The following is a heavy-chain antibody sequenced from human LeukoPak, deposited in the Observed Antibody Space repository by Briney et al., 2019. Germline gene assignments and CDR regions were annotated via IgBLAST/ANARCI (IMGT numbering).Heavy chain of an antibody. V-gene: IGHV1-18*01. CDR3: ARVIVGAYYFDY. CDR2: ISAYNGNT. D-gene: IGHD1-26*01. CDR1: GYTFTSYG. J-gene: IGHJ4*02. Sequence: ASVKVSCKASGYTFTSYGISWVRQAPGQGLEWMGWISAYNGNTSYAQKLQGRVTMTTDTSTSTAYMEVRSLRSDDTAVYYCARVIVGAYYFDYWGQGTLVTVSS.